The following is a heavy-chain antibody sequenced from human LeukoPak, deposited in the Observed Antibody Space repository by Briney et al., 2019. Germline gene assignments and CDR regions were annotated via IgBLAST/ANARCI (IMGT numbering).Heavy chain of an antibody. CDR1: GFTFSSYG. Sequence: GGSLRLSCAASGFTFSSYGMHWVRRAPGKGLEWVAVISYDGSNKYYADSVKGRFTISRDNSKNTLYLQMNSLRAEDTAVYYCAKGSRDGYNAYFDYWGQGTLVTVSS. V-gene: IGHV3-30*18. D-gene: IGHD5-24*01. CDR3: AKGSRDGYNAYFDY. J-gene: IGHJ4*02. CDR2: ISYDGSNK.